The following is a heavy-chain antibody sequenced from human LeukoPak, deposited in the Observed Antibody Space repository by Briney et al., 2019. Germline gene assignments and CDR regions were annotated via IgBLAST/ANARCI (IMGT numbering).Heavy chain of an antibody. CDR2: INHSGST. CDR1: GGSFSGYY. J-gene: IGHJ5*02. V-gene: IGHV4-34*01. CDR3: ARYDIVVVPAAYNWFDP. Sequence: SETLSLTCAVYGGSFSGYYWSWIRQPPGKGLEWIGEINHSGSTNYNPSLKSRVTISVDTSKNQFSLELSSVTAADTAVYYCARYDIVVVPAAYNWFDPWGQGTLVTVSS. D-gene: IGHD2-2*01.